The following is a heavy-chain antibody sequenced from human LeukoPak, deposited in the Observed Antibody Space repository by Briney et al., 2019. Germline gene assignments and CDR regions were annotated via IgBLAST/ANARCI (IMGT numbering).Heavy chain of an antibody. CDR1: GFTFSSYA. CDR2: ISGSGGST. CDR3: AKVPAAYCGGDCYYDY. V-gene: IGHV3-23*01. D-gene: IGHD2-21*02. J-gene: IGHJ4*02. Sequence: GGSLRLSCAASGFTFSSYAMSWVRQAPGKGLEWVSAISGSGGSTYYADSVKGRFTISRGNSKNTLYLQMNSPRAEDTAVYYCAKVPAAYCGGDCYYDYWGQGTLVTVSS.